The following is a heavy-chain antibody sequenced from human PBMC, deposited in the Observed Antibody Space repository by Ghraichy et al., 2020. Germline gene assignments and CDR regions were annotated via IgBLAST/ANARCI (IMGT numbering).Heavy chain of an antibody. V-gene: IGHV3-7*03. Sequence: GGSLRLSCAASGFSFRSYWMTWVRQAPGKGLEWVSNIKIDETEKYYVGSVKGRFTISRDNAKNSLYLQMNSLRAEDTALYYCGRGGPDNSNYAVDIWGQGARVTGSS. CDR2: IKIDETEK. CDR1: GFSFRSYW. J-gene: IGHJ3*01. D-gene: IGHD4-11*01. CDR3: GRGGPDNSNYAVDI.